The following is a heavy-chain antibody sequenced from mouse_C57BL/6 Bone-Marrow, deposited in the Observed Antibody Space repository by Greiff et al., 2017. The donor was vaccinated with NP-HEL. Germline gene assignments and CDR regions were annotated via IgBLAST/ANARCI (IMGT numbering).Heavy chain of an antibody. D-gene: IGHD1-1*01. J-gene: IGHJ1*03. CDR1: GYSITSGYY. CDR2: ISYDGSN. CDR3: AREGIYYYGSSYWYFDV. Sequence: DVKLQESGPGLVKPSQSLSLTCSVTGYSITSGYYWNWIRQFPGNKLEWMGYISYDGSNNYNPSLKNRISITRDTSKNQFFLKLNSVTTEDTATYYCAREGIYYYGSSYWYFDVWGTGTTVTVSS. V-gene: IGHV3-6*01.